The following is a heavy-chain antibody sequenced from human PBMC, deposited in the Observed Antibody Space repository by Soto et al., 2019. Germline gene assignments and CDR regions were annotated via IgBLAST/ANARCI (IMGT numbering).Heavy chain of an antibody. V-gene: IGHV4-61*01. CDR3: ARDGPYDRSGYSNYYYYGMDV. CDR1: GGSVSSGSYY. CDR2: IYYSGST. Sequence: RSETLSLTCTVSGGSVSSGSYYWSWIRQPPGKGLEWIGYIYYSGSTNYNPSLKSRVTISVDTSKNQFSLKLSYVTAADTAVYYCARDGPYDRSGYSNYYYYGMDVWGQGTRVTFSS. D-gene: IGHD3-22*01. J-gene: IGHJ6*02.